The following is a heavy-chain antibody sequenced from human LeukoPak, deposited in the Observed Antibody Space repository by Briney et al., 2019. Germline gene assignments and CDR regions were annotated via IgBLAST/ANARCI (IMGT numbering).Heavy chain of an antibody. CDR3: AKDLCGGDCYIHDY. D-gene: IGHD2-21*02. CDR1: GFAFDDYA. Sequence: PGGSLRLSCAASGFAFDDYAMHWVRQAPGKGLEWVSLISGDGGSTYYADSVKGRFTISRDNSKNSLYLQMNSLRTEDTALYYCAKDLCGGDCYIHDYWGQGTLVTVSS. J-gene: IGHJ4*02. V-gene: IGHV3-43*02. CDR2: ISGDGGST.